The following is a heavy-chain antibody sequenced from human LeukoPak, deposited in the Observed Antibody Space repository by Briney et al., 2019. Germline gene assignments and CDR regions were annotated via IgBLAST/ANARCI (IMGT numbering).Heavy chain of an antibody. D-gene: IGHD3-22*01. CDR1: GFTFSSYS. CDR2: ISSSSSTI. Sequence: GGSLRLFCAASGFTFSSYSMNWVRQAPGKGLEWVSYISSSSSTIYYADSVKGRFTISRDNAKNSLYLQMNSLRDEDTAVYYCARDRYYYDSSGYYYVYYYYYYGMDVWGQGTTVTVSS. V-gene: IGHV3-48*02. CDR3: ARDRYYYDSSGYYYVYYYYYYGMDV. J-gene: IGHJ6*02.